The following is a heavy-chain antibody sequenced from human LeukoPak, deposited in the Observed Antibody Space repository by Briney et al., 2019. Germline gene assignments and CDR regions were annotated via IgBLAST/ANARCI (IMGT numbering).Heavy chain of an antibody. CDR3: ARDSPLSFDI. Sequence: GGSLRLSCAASGFTFSTYGMHWVRQAPGKGLEWVAVISYDGSTKYYGDSVKGRFTISRDNSKNTLYLQMNSLRAEDTAVYYCARDSPLSFDIWGQGTMVTVSS. V-gene: IGHV3-33*01. CDR2: ISYDGSTK. CDR1: GFTFSTYG. J-gene: IGHJ3*02.